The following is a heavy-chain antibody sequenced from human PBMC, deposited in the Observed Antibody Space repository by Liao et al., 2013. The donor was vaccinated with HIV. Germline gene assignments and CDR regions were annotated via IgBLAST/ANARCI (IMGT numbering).Heavy chain of an antibody. Sequence: QVQLQESGPGLVRPSETLSLTCTVSGGSLSDYHWTWIRQSAGKGLQFIGRVSAGGRTNYNPSLKSRMTMSVDTSKNQFSLKLTSVTAADTAIYFCARDNYVWGAYRYTLDYWGQGSLVTVSS. CDR1: GGSLSDYH. J-gene: IGHJ4*02. D-gene: IGHD3-16*02. V-gene: IGHV4-4*07. CDR3: ARDNYVWGAYRYTLDY. CDR2: VSAGGRT.